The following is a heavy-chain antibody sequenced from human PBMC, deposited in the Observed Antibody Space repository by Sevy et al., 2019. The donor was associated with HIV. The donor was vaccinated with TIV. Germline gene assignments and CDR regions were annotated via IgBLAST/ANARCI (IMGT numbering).Heavy chain of an antibody. D-gene: IGHD2-2*01. CDR1: GYSFTSYW. J-gene: IGHJ4*02. CDR2: IDPSVSYT. CDR3: ARHADCSSTSCHGEYYFDY. Sequence: GESLKISCKGSGYSFTSYWISWVRQMPGKGLEWMGRIDPSVSYTNYSPSFQGHVTISADKSISTAYLQWSSLKASDTAMYYCARHADCSSTSCHGEYYFDYWGQGTLVTVSS. V-gene: IGHV5-10-1*01.